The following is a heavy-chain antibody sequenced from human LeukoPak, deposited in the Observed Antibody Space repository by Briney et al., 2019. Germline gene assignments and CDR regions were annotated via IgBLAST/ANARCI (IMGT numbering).Heavy chain of an antibody. CDR2: ISSSGSTI. CDR3: ARDSPYYYDSSGYYPHFDY. Sequence: GGSLRLSCAASGFTFSSYEMNWVRQAPGKGLEWVSYISSSGSTIYYADSVKGRFTISRDNAKNSLYLQMNSLRAEDTAVYYCARDSPYYYDSSGYYPHFDYWGQGTLVTVSS. CDR1: GFTFSSYE. D-gene: IGHD3-22*01. V-gene: IGHV3-48*03. J-gene: IGHJ4*02.